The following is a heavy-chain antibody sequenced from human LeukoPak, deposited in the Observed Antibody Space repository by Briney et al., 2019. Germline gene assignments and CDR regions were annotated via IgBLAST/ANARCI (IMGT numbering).Heavy chain of an antibody. CDR2: IRSSGGST. CDR3: ANLDYSHPDDVFDI. CDR1: GFTFSIYT. J-gene: IGHJ3*02. V-gene: IGHV3-23*01. Sequence: GGSLRLYCAASGFTFSIYTMTWVRQAPGKGLDWVSSIRSSGGSTYYADSVKGRSTISRDNSKNTLYLQMNSLRAEDTAVYYCANLDYSHPDDVFDIWGQGTMVTVSS. D-gene: IGHD4-11*01.